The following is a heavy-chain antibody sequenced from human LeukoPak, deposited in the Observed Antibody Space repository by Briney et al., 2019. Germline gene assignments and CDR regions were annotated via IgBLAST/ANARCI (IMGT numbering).Heavy chain of an antibody. Sequence: PGGSLRLACAASGFTFSSHAMRWVRQARGKGREWVSAISGSGGGTYYADSVKGRFTISRDNSKITVYLQMNSLRAEHTAVYYCARERPSTVAARRPPDHYGIDVGGQGTTVIV. J-gene: IGHJ6*02. V-gene: IGHV3-23*01. CDR1: GFTFSSHA. CDR3: ARERPSTVAARRPPDHYGIDV. D-gene: IGHD6-6*01. CDR2: ISGSGGGT.